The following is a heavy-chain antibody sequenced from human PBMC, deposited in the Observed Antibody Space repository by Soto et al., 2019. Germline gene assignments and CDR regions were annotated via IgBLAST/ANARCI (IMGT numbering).Heavy chain of an antibody. CDR2: ISGSSGST. CDR1: GFTFSSYA. CDR3: ARDDCSSTSCYYFDY. J-gene: IGHJ4*02. D-gene: IGHD2-2*01. Sequence: GGSLRLSCAASGFTFSSYAMSWVRQAPGKGLEWVSAISGSSGSTYYADSVKGRFTISRDNAKNSLYLQMNSLRAEDTAVYYCARDDCSSTSCYYFDYWGQGTLVTVSS. V-gene: IGHV3-23*01.